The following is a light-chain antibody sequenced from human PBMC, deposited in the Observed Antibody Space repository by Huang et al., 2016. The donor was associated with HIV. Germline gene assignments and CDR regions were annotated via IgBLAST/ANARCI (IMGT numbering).Light chain of an antibody. CDR1: QSVSSY. J-gene: IGKJ2*01. V-gene: IGKV3-11*01. CDR3: QQRGNWPPNT. CDR2: DVS. Sequence: EIVLTQSPATLSLSPGERATLSCRASQSVSSYLAWYQQKPGQAPRRLIYDVSNRATGVPARFSGSGSGTDFTITISSLEPEDFAVYYCQQRGNWPPNTFGQGTKLEIK.